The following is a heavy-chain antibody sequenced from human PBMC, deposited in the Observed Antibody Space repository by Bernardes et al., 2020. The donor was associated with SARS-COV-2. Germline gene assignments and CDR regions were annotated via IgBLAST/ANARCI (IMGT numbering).Heavy chain of an antibody. CDR1: GFSFSNYA. D-gene: IGHD2-8*01. Sequence: GGSLRLSCAASGFSFSNYAMAWVRQAPGKGLEWVSSITDSGETTYYADSVKGRFTISRDNSKNTLYLHMNSLRAEDTAVYYCAKEGGITYCPNPVCYVFDFWGQGTLVTVSS. CDR3: AKEGGITYCPNPVCYVFDF. CDR2: ITDSGETT. V-gene: IGHV3-23*01. J-gene: IGHJ4*02.